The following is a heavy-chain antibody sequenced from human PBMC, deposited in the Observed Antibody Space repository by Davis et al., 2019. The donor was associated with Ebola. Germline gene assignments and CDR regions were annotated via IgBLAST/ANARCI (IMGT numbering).Heavy chain of an antibody. V-gene: IGHV4-34*01. CDR2: INHSGNT. J-gene: IGHJ4*02. CDR3: ARTGPGAAPY. CDR1: GGSFSGFF. D-gene: IGHD1-14*01. Sequence: MPSETLSLTCAVYGGSFSGFFWSWIRQPPGKGLEWIGEINHSGNTHYSPSLKSRVAISVDKSKNQFSLKLSSVTAADTAVYYCARTGPGAAPYWGQGTLVTVSS.